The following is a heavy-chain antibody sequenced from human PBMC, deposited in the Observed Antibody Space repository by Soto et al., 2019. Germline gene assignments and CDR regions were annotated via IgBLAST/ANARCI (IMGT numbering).Heavy chain of an antibody. CDR3: ATHGLGVSSPPYFDN. CDR2: FVPLFGTT. V-gene: IGHV1-69*01. CDR1: GGTFSGYV. Sequence: QLVQSGSEVKKPGSSMKISCQASGGTFSGYVVTWVRQAPGQGLEWMGEFVPLFGTTNYAQRFSGRITITTEESTSTAYMELRTLRSDDTALDYCATHGLGVSSPPYFDNWGQGTLVTVSS. J-gene: IGHJ4*02. D-gene: IGHD3-16*01.